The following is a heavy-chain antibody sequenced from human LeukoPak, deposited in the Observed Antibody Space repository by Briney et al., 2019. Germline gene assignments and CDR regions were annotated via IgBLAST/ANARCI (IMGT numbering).Heavy chain of an antibody. V-gene: IGHV3-21*04. J-gene: IGHJ3*02. D-gene: IGHD7-27*01. Sequence: GGSLRLSCAASGFTFSSYSMNWVRQAPGKGLEWVSSISSSSSYIYYADSVKGRFTISRDNAKNTLYLQMSSLRAEDTAVYYCAKADTGDLDAFDIWGQGTMVTVSS. CDR1: GFTFSSYS. CDR3: AKADTGDLDAFDI. CDR2: ISSSSSYI.